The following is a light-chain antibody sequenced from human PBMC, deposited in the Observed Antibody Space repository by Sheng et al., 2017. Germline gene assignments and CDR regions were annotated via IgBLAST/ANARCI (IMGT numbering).Light chain of an antibody. CDR2: AAS. J-gene: IGKJ2*03. CDR1: QTISVY. Sequence: DIRMNQSPSSLSASVGDRVTVSCRASQTISVYLNWYQQKPGKAPKLLIYAASTLQSGVPSRFSGSGSGTAFTLTISSLQPEDFATYYCQQSYTTPRFSFGQGTKLEIK. CDR3: QQSYTTPRFS. V-gene: IGKV1-39*01.